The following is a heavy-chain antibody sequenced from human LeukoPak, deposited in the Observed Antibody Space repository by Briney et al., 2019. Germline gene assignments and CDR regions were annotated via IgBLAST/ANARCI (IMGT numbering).Heavy chain of an antibody. Sequence: GGSLRLSPAASGLIFSKYRMSWVRPAPGRGVEWVANINLDGSDKTYAPSVRGGSTISRHNAKNSLYLQMNSLGAEDTAVYYCARDYDYSLDYWGQGTLVTVSS. J-gene: IGHJ4*02. CDR1: GLIFSKYR. CDR3: ARDYDYSLDY. CDR2: INLDGSDK. D-gene: IGHD4/OR15-4a*01. V-gene: IGHV3-7*01.